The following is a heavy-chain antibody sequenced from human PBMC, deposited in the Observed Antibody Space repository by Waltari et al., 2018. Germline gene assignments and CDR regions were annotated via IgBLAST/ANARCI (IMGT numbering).Heavy chain of an antibody. CDR2: ISSSGDTI. CDR3: ARGQWEHAFDI. Sequence: QVQLVESGGGLVKPGGSLRLSCAASGFTFSDYYMSWIRQAPGRGLEWVSYISSSGDTIYYADSVQGRFTISRDNAKNSLFLQMSSLRSEDTAVYYCARGQWEHAFDIWGQGTMVTVSS. J-gene: IGHJ3*02. CDR1: GFTFSDYY. V-gene: IGHV3-11*01. D-gene: IGHD1-26*01.